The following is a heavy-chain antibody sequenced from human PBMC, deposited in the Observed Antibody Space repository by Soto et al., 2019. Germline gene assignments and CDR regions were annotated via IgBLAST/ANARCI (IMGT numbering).Heavy chain of an antibody. J-gene: IGHJ4*02. D-gene: IGHD5-18*01. CDR1: GCSISNYY. V-gene: IGHV4-59*01. Sequence: DTLSLTCTVSGCSISNYYWNWIRQSPGKGLEWIGYIYSSGSTHYNPSLQNRVTISIDTSKNQVSLKVNSVTAADTAVYYCARDHPHSYGVYYFDYWGQGTPVTVSS. CDR2: IYSSGST. CDR3: ARDHPHSYGVYYFDY.